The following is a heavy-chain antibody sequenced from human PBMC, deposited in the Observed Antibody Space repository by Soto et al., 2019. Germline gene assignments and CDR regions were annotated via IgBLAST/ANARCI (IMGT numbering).Heavy chain of an antibody. CDR1: CVSISSSNW. V-gene: IGHV4-4*02. Sequence: SDTLSRTFAVSCVSISSSNWWSCVRQPPGECLAWIGRIYHSGSTNYNPSLKCRVTISVYKSKNQFSLKLSSVTAANTDVYYCARIGVGSGSYYYYYYYGIDVWGQGTTITVS. CDR2: IYHSGST. D-gene: IGHD3-10*01. CDR3: ARIGVGSGSYYYYYYYGIDV. J-gene: IGHJ6*02.